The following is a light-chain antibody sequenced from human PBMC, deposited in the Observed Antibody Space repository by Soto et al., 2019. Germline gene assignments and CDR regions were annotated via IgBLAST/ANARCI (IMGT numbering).Light chain of an antibody. Sequence: QPVLTQPASVSGSPGQSITISCTGTSSDVGSYNFVSWYQQQPGKAPKVIIYEGSKRPSGVSNRFSGSRSGNTASLTISGLQGEDEADYYCCSYAGSSTYVFGTGTKLTVL. CDR2: EGS. CDR3: CSYAGSSTYV. V-gene: IGLV2-23*01. CDR1: SSDVGSYNF. J-gene: IGLJ1*01.